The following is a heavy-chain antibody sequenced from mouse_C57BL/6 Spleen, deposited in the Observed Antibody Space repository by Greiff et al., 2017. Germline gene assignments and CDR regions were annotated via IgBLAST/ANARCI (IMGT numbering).Heavy chain of an antibody. Sequence: EVKLVESGGDLVKPGGSLKLSCAASGFTFSSYGMSWVRQTPDKRLAWVATISSGGSYTYYPDSVKGRFTISRDNAKNTLYLQMSSLKSEDTAMYYCARHEELGVFDYWGQGTTLTVSS. J-gene: IGHJ2*01. CDR1: GFTFSSYG. CDR2: ISSGGSYT. D-gene: IGHD4-1*01. CDR3: ARHEELGVFDY. V-gene: IGHV5-6*01.